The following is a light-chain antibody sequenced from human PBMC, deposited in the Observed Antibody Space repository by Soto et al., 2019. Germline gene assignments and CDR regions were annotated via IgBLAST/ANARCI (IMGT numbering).Light chain of an antibody. V-gene: IGKV1-33*01. J-gene: IGKJ2*01. Sequence: ILLTQSPSSLSASIGDRVTITCQASQDISNYLNWYQQKPGKVPKLLIYDASNLEGGVPSRFSGSGSGTEFTLTISGLQPEDIAVYYCQQRSNWYTFGQGTKLEIK. CDR2: DAS. CDR3: QQRSNWYT. CDR1: QDISNY.